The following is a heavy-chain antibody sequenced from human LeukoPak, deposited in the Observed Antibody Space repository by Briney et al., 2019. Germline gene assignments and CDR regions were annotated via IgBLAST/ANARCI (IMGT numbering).Heavy chain of an antibody. Sequence: GGSLRLSCAASGFTVSSHYMSWVRQAPGKGLEWVSVIYSGGSTYYADSVRGRFTISRDNSKNSLYLQMNSLRDEDTAVYYCARGSIAARRSLFDYWGQGTLVTVSS. V-gene: IGHV3-66*01. CDR1: GFTVSSHY. CDR3: ARGSIAARRSLFDY. CDR2: IYSGGST. D-gene: IGHD6-6*01. J-gene: IGHJ4*02.